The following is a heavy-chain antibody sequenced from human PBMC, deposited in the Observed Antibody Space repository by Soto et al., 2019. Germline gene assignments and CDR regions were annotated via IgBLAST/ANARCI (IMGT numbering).Heavy chain of an antibody. Sequence: QVQLVESGGGLVKPGGSLRLSCAASGFTFSDYYMSWIRQAPGKGLDWVSYITSSSTYTNYADSVKGRFTISRDNAKNSLYLQMNSLRAEDTAVYYCARDSVYYGDYELNYFDYWGQGTLVTVSS. J-gene: IGHJ4*02. D-gene: IGHD4-17*01. CDR1: GFTFSDYY. V-gene: IGHV3-11*05. CDR3: ARDSVYYGDYELNYFDY. CDR2: ITSSSTYT.